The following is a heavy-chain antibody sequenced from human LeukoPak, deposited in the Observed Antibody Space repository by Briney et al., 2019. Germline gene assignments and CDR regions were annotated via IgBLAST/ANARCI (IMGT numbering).Heavy chain of an antibody. J-gene: IGHJ4*02. CDR2: ISSSSSYI. V-gene: IGHV3-21*01. CDR1: GFTFRDYG. CDR3: ARDFRGYSIDY. D-gene: IGHD3-16*01. Sequence: GGSLRLSCAASGFTFRDYGMHWVRQAPGKGLEWVSSISSSSSYIYYADSVKGRFTISRDNAKNSLYLQMSSLRAEDTAVYYCARDFRGYSIDYWGQGTLVTVSS.